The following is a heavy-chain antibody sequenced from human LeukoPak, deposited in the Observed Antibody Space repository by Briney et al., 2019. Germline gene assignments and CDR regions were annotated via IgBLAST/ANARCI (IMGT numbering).Heavy chain of an antibody. Sequence: GGSLRLSCAASGFTFDDYAMHWVRQAPGKGLEWVSGISWNSGRIGYADSVKGRFTISRDNAKNSLYLQMNSLRAEDTAVYYCARDSGLFDFDYWGQGTLVTVSS. CDR2: ISWNSGRI. V-gene: IGHV3-9*01. J-gene: IGHJ4*02. CDR3: ARDSGLFDFDY. D-gene: IGHD3-22*01. CDR1: GFTFDDYA.